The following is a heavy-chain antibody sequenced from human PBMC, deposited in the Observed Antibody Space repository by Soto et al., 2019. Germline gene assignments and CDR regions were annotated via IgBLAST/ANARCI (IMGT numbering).Heavy chain of an antibody. Sequence: ASVKVSCKASGYTFTGYYMHWVRQAPGQGLEWMGWINPNSGGTNYAEKFQGWVTMTRDTSISTAYMELSRLRSDDTAVYYCARTSYGDNDGYYYDGMDVWGQGTTVTVSS. V-gene: IGHV1-2*04. J-gene: IGHJ6*02. CDR1: GYTFTGYY. D-gene: IGHD4-17*01. CDR3: ARTSYGDNDGYYYDGMDV. CDR2: INPNSGGT.